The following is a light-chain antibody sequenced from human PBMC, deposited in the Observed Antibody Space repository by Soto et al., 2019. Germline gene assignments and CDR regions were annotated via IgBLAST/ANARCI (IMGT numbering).Light chain of an antibody. Sequence: QSVLTQPRSVSGSPGQSVTISCTGSSSDVGGYNSVSWYQQYPGKAPKFMIYDVSKRPSGVPDRFSGSKSGTTASLTISGLQPEDDADYYCCSYAGSYTLVFGGGTKLTVL. CDR1: SSDVGGYNS. CDR2: DVS. J-gene: IGLJ2*01. CDR3: CSYAGSYTLV. V-gene: IGLV2-11*01.